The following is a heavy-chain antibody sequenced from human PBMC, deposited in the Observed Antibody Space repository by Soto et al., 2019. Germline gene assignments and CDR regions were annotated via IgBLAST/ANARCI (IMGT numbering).Heavy chain of an antibody. Sequence: SETLSLTCAVSGGSINNHYWSWIRQPPGKGLEWIGYIFYNGFTNYNPSLKSRVTMSVDTSKNQFSLNLNSTTAADTAVYYCEREGYSSSSSDHWGQGTLVTVSS. CDR1: GGSINNHY. CDR3: EREGYSSSSSDH. D-gene: IGHD6-6*01. J-gene: IGHJ4*02. V-gene: IGHV4-59*11. CDR2: IFYNGFT.